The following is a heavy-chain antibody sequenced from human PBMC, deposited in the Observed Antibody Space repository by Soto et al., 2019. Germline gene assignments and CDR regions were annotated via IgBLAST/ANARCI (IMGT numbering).Heavy chain of an antibody. D-gene: IGHD6-13*01. Sequence: EAQLLVSGGGLVQPGGSLRLSCAASGFAFSNFAMSWVRQVPGKGLEWVSAIGSGSRGTHYAESVEDRFTISRDDSKNTLYLQLNSLTAADTAVYYCAAPRAAVPHTRYFDPWGQGTPVTVSP. CDR2: IGSGSRGT. V-gene: IGHV3-23*01. CDR3: AAPRAAVPHTRYFDP. CDR1: GFAFSNFA. J-gene: IGHJ5*02.